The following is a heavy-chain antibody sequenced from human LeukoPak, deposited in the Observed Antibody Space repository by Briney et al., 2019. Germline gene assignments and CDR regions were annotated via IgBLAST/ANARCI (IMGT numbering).Heavy chain of an antibody. V-gene: IGHV4-38-2*02. Sequence: PSETLSLTCTVSGYSISSGFYWGWIRQPPGKGLEWIATIYHSGITYYNPFLKSRVTISVDTPKNQFSLKLASVTAADTAVYYCARDRSVAGPFDYWGQGTLVTVSS. D-gene: IGHD6-19*01. CDR1: GYSISSGFY. J-gene: IGHJ4*02. CDR3: ARDRSVAGPFDY. CDR2: IYHSGIT.